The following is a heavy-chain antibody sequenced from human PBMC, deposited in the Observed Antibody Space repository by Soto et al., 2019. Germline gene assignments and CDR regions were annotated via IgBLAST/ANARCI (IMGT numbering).Heavy chain of an antibody. CDR3: AARLYSGSYGH. CDR2: IVVGSGNT. J-gene: IGHJ4*02. CDR1: GFTFTSSA. V-gene: IGHV1-58*02. Sequence: QMQLVQSGPEVKKPGTSVKVPCKASGFTFTSSAMQWVRQARGQRLEWIGWIVVGSGNTNYAQKFQEXXTXTXXMSTSTAYMELSSLRSEDTAVYYCAARLYSGSYGHWGQGTLVTVSS. D-gene: IGHD1-26*01.